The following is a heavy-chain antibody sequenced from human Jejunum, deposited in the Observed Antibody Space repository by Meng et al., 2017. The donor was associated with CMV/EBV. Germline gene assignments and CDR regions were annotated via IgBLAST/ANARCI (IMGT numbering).Heavy chain of an antibody. D-gene: IGHD1-14*01. J-gene: IGHJ2*01. CDR1: GVSISSSYHY. CDR3: AKDVNPLNWFFDV. CDR2: ISHSGAT. Sequence: QVQLQESGPGLVKPSETLSLSCPVSGVSISSSYHYWAWVRQSPGKGLEWIGSISHSGATYYTPSLTSRLTMSVDTSKNQFSLKLSFVTAADTAVYYCAKDVNPLNWFFDVWGRGTLVTVSS. V-gene: IGHV4-39*07.